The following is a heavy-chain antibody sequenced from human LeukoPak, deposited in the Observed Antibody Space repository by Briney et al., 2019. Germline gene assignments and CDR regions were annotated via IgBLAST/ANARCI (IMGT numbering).Heavy chain of an antibody. CDR2: INPNSGGT. Sequence: ASVKVSCKASGCTFTGYYMHWLRQAPGQGLEWMGWINPNSGGTNYAQKFQGRVTLTRNTSISTAYMELSSLRSDDTAVYYCARDGSLDYWGQGTLVTVSS. CDR3: ARDGSLDY. V-gene: IGHV1-2*02. D-gene: IGHD6-13*01. J-gene: IGHJ4*02. CDR1: GCTFTGYY.